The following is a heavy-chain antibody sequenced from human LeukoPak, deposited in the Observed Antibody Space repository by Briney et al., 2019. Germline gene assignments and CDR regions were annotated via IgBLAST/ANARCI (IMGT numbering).Heavy chain of an antibody. CDR2: ISYDGSNK. CDR1: GFTFSSYA. J-gene: IGHJ6*03. V-gene: IGHV3-30*04. D-gene: IGHD2-21*01. Sequence: PGGSLRLSCAASGFTFSSYAMHWVRQAPGKGLEWVAVISYDGSNKYYADSVKGRFTISRDNSKNTLYLQMNSLRAEDTAVYYCARDSVTVVIPLLGYMDVWGKGTTVTVSS. CDR3: ARDSVTVVIPLLGYMDV.